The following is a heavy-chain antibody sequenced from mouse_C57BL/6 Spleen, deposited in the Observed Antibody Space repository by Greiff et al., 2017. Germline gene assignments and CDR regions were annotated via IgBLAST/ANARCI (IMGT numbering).Heavy chain of an antibody. CDR2: IHPNSGST. Sequence: QVQLQQPGAELVKPGASVKLSCKASGYTFTSYWMHWVKQRPGQGLEWIGMIHPNSGSTNYNEKFKSKATLTVDKSSSTVYMQLSRLTSEDSAVDNCARSIYYDYDGGLGYWGQGTTLTVSS. CDR3: ARSIYYDYDGGLGY. J-gene: IGHJ2*01. V-gene: IGHV1-64*01. CDR1: GYTFTSYW. D-gene: IGHD2-4*01.